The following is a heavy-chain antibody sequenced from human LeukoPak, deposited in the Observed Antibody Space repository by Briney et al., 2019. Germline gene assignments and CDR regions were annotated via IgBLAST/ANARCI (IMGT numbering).Heavy chain of an antibody. J-gene: IGHJ4*02. Sequence: SETLSLTCAVYGGSFSGYYWSWIRQPPGKGLEWIGEINHSGSTSYNPSLKSRVTISVDTSKNQFSLKLSSVTAADTAVYYCARGPAGYSSGWLDYWGQGTLVTVSS. CDR2: INHSGST. CDR3: ARGPAGYSSGWLDY. CDR1: GGSFSGYY. D-gene: IGHD6-19*01. V-gene: IGHV4-34*01.